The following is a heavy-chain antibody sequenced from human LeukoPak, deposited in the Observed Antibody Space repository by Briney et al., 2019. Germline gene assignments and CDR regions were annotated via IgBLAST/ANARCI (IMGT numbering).Heavy chain of an antibody. Sequence: GGSLRLSCTASGFTFNNYNMNWVRQAPGKGLEWVSYITSTSSTIYYADSVKGRFTISRDNARNSLYLQMNSLRVEDTAVYYCARAAHYYDSGGFLPEAFDVWGQGTMVTVSS. D-gene: IGHD3-22*01. CDR2: ITSTSSTI. J-gene: IGHJ3*01. CDR1: GFTFNNYN. V-gene: IGHV3-48*04. CDR3: ARAAHYYDSGGFLPEAFDV.